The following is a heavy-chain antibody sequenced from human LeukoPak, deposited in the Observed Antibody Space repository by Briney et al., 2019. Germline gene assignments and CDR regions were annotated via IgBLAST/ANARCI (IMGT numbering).Heavy chain of an antibody. Sequence: ASVKVSCKASGYTFTSYAMNWVRQAPGQGLEWMGWINTNTGNPTYAQGFTGRFVFSLDTSVSTAYLQISSLKAEDTAVYYCARGGIVGALDRAYDYWGQGTLVTVSS. CDR3: ARGGIVGALDRAYDY. J-gene: IGHJ4*02. CDR2: INTNTGNP. V-gene: IGHV7-4-1*02. D-gene: IGHD1-26*01. CDR1: GYTFTSYA.